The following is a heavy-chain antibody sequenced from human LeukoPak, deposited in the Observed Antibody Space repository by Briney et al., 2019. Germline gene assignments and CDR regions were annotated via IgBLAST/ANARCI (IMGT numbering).Heavy chain of an antibody. CDR2: ISSSGSTI. D-gene: IGHD3-3*01. V-gene: IGHV3-11*04. CDR1: GFTFSDYY. J-gene: IGHJ6*03. CDR3: ARVGAYYDFWSGYSYYYYYIDV. Sequence: GGSLRLSCAASGFTFSDYYMSWIRRAPGKGLEWVSYISSSGSTIYHADSVKGRFTVSRDNAKNSLYLQMNSLRVEDTAIYYCARVGAYYDFWSGYSYYYYYIDVWGKGTTVTVSS.